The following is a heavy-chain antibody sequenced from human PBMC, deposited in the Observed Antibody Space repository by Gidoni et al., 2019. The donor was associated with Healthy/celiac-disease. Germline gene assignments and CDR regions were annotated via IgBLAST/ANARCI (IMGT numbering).Heavy chain of an antibody. CDR3: ARSPLYNWNAGDPSLGFDY. CDR2: ISGSGGST. Sequence: EVQLLESGGGLVQPGGSLRLSCAASGFTFSSYAMSWVRQAPGKGLEWVSAISGSGGSTYYADSVKGRFTISRDNYKNTLYLQMNSLRAEDTAVYYCARSPLYNWNAGDPSLGFDYWGQGTLVTVSS. J-gene: IGHJ4*02. D-gene: IGHD1-1*01. CDR1: GFTFSSYA. V-gene: IGHV3-23*01.